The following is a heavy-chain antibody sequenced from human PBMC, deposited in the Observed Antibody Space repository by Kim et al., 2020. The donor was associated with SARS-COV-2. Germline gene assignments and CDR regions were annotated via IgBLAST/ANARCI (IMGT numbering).Heavy chain of an antibody. CDR3: ARQDSSSWYGERNFDY. V-gene: IGHV4-39*01. J-gene: IGHJ4*02. Sequence: SLKSRVTISVDTSKNQFSLKLSSVTAADTAVYYCARQDSSSWYGERNFDYWGQGTLVTVS. D-gene: IGHD6-13*01.